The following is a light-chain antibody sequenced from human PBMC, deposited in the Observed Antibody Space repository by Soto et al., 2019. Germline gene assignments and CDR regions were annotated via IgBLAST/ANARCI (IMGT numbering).Light chain of an antibody. V-gene: IGKV3-11*01. CDR3: QHRSNWPGT. J-gene: IGKJ2*01. CDR1: QSVGSD. CDR2: DAS. Sequence: EIVLTQSPATLSLSLGERATVSCTASQSVGSDLVWYQHKPGQPPRLLIYDASKRASGIPARFSGSGSGTDISLTVINLEPEDFAVYYCQHRSNWPGTFGQGTKVDIK.